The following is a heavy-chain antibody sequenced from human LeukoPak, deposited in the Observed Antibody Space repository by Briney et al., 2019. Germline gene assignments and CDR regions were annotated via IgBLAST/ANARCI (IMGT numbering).Heavy chain of an antibody. Sequence: GASVKVSCKASGYTFTSYDINWVRQATGQGLEWMGWMNPNSGNTGYAQEFQGRVTMTRNTSISTAYMELSSLRSKDTAVYYCASSWNYYYYMDVWGKGTTVTVSS. J-gene: IGHJ6*03. CDR2: MNPNSGNT. CDR3: ASSWNYYYYMDV. V-gene: IGHV1-8*01. D-gene: IGHD1-1*01. CDR1: GYTFTSYD.